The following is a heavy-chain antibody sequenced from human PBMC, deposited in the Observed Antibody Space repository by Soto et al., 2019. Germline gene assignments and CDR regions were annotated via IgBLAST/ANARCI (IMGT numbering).Heavy chain of an antibody. D-gene: IGHD2-2*03. Sequence: TLSLTCNVTGDSIKTHYWSWIRQPPGKGLEWIGYIYYSGSTLYNPSLKRRVTISVDTAKNQFSLRLNSLTAADTAVYYCASGWMAAFDTWGQGTLVTVSS. J-gene: IGHJ5*02. V-gene: IGHV4-59*11. CDR1: GDSIKTHY. CDR3: ASGWMAAFDT. CDR2: IYYSGST.